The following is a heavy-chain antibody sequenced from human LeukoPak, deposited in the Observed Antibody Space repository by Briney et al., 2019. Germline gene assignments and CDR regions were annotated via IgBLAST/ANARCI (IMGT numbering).Heavy chain of an antibody. D-gene: IGHD6-13*01. J-gene: IGHJ6*03. CDR2: IYNSENT. Sequence: PSETLSLTCAVSGASISSGGYSWSWIRQPPGKGLEWIGYIYNSENTHYNPSLKSRVTISVDTSKNQFSLQLSSVTAADTAVYYCARDIAADPYYYMDVWGKGTTVTVSS. CDR3: ARDIAADPYYYMDV. CDR1: GASISSGGYS. V-gene: IGHV4-30-4*07.